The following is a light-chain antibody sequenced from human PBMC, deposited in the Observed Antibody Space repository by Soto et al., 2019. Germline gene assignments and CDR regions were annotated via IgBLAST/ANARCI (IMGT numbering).Light chain of an antibody. CDR1: QGISNY. CDR3: QRYNSASLS. V-gene: IGKV1-27*01. J-gene: IGKJ4*01. CDR2: AAS. Sequence: DLQMTQSPSSLSASVGDSVTITCRESQGISNYLAWYQKKPGKVPKLLIYAASTLQTGVPSRFSGSGSGTDCTLAISCLQPEGVATYYCQRYNSASLSFGGGSKVEIK.